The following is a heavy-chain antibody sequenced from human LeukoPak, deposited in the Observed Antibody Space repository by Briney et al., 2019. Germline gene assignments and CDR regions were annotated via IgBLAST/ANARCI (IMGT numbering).Heavy chain of an antibody. CDR1: GGSISSYY. J-gene: IGHJ6*03. CDR3: ARAMYSSSWFDYYYYYMDV. CDR2: IYYSGST. Sequence: PSETLSLTCTVSGGSISSYYWSWIRQPPGKGLEWIGYIYYSGSTNYNPSLKSRVTISVDTSKNQFSLKLSSVTAADMAVYYCARAMYSSSWFDYYYYYMDVWGKGTTVTISS. V-gene: IGHV4-59*01. D-gene: IGHD6-13*01.